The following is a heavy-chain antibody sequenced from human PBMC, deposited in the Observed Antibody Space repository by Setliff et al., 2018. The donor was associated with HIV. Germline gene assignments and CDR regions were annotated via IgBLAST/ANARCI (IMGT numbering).Heavy chain of an antibody. CDR1: GFTFSSYG. CDR3: AKDPQTRRLRFSYYYYYMDV. Sequence: GGSLRLSCAASGFTFSSYGMHWVRQAPGKGLEWVAVIWYDGSNKYYADSVKGRFAISRDNSKNTLYLQMNNLRVEDTAVYYCAKDPQTRRLRFSYYYYYMDVWGKGTTVTVSS. D-gene: IGHD3-3*01. J-gene: IGHJ6*03. V-gene: IGHV3-33*06. CDR2: IWYDGSNK.